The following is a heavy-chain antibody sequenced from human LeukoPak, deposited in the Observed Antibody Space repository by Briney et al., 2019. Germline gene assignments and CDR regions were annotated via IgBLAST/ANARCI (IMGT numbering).Heavy chain of an antibody. CDR3: ARGRYDFWSGYYKELAYYFDY. J-gene: IGHJ4*02. CDR2: INPNSGGT. D-gene: IGHD3-3*01. CDR1: GYTFTGYY. Sequence: ASVKVSCKASGYTFTGYYMHWVRQAPGQGLEWMGRINPNSGGTNYAQKFQGRVTMTRDTSISTAYMELSRLRSDDPAVYYCARGRYDFWSGYYKELAYYFDYWGQGTLVTVSS. V-gene: IGHV1-2*06.